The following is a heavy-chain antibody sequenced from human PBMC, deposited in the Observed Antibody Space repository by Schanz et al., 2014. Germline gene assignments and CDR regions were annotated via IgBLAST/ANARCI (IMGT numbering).Heavy chain of an antibody. CDR3: ANAVYGGLRKFHIDH. D-gene: IGHD3-16*01. CDR2: ISMDGSIQ. J-gene: IGHJ4*02. V-gene: IGHV3-30*18. CDR1: GFTFSSYG. Sequence: QAQLVESGGGVVQPGRSLRLSCAASGFTFSSYGMHWVRQAPGKGLEWVAIISMDGSIQYYVDSVKGRFTISRDNSKNTLYLQMNSLKTEATAVYYCANAVYGGLRKFHIDHRGQGTLVTVSS.